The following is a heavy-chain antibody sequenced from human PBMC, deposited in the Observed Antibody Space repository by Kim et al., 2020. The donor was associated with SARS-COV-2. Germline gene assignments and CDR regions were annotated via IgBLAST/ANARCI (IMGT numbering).Heavy chain of an antibody. Sequence: SETLSLTCAVYGGSFSGYYWSWIRQPPGKGLEWIGEINHSGSTNYNPSLKSRVTISVDTSKNQFSLKLSSVTAADTAVYYCARARGGGWRDYWGQGTLVTVSS. J-gene: IGHJ4*02. D-gene: IGHD2-15*01. CDR3: ARARGGGWRDY. CDR2: INHSGST. V-gene: IGHV4-34*01. CDR1: GGSFSGYY.